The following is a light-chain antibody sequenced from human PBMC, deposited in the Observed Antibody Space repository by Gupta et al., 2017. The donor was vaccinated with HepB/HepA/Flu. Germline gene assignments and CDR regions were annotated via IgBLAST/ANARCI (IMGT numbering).Light chain of an antibody. CDR1: TGPVTSDHW. V-gene: IGLV7-46*01. J-gene: IGLJ3*02. CDR3: FLYYSGAPWV. Sequence: QPVVTQEPSLTVSPGGTVTLNCASSTGPVTSDHWPYWFQQRPGQAPKTLRAETYNKFSWTPARFAGSILGGNAVMNLSGEQPEDEAEYYCFLYYSGAPWVFGGGTKLTVL. CDR2: ETY.